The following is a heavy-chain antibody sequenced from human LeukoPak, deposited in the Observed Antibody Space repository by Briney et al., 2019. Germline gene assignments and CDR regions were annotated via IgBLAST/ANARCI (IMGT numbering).Heavy chain of an antibody. J-gene: IGHJ4*02. V-gene: IGHV1-69*05. D-gene: IGHD3-16*01. CDR2: IIPIFGTA. CDR3: ARKAGVLLGVVYYFDY. Sequence: SSVKVSCKASGGTFSSYAISWVRQAPGQGLEWMGRIIPIFGTANYAQKFRGRVTITTYESTSTAYMELSSLRSEDTAVYYCARKAGVLLGVVYYFDYWGQGTLVTVSS. CDR1: GGTFSSYA.